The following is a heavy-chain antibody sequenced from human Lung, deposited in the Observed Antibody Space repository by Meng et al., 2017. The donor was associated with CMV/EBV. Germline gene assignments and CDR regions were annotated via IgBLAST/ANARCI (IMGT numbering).Heavy chain of an antibody. Sequence: XAASGFTVINNYMNWVRQAPGKGLEWVSIIYAGGSTDYADSVNGRFTISRDNSKNTLYLQMNSLRPEDTAVYYCAREKEGRMSTISAFDIWGQGTMVTVSS. CDR2: IYAGGST. J-gene: IGHJ3*02. CDR1: GFTVINNY. V-gene: IGHV3-66*02. D-gene: IGHD5-24*01. CDR3: AREKEGRMSTISAFDI.